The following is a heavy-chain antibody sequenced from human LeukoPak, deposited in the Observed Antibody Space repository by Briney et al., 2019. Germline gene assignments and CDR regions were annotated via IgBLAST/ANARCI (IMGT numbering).Heavy chain of an antibody. CDR2: ISGSGGST. CDR1: GFTFSSYG. J-gene: IGHJ6*03. Sequence: PGGSLRLSCGASGFTFSSYGMNWVRQAPGKGLEWVSTISGSGGSTYYADSVKGRFTISRDNSKNTLYPQMNSLRAEDTAVYYCARDEFEAYGYGSGRHYYYYIDVWGKGTTVTISS. CDR3: ARDEFEAYGYGSGRHYYYYIDV. V-gene: IGHV3-23*01. D-gene: IGHD3-10*01.